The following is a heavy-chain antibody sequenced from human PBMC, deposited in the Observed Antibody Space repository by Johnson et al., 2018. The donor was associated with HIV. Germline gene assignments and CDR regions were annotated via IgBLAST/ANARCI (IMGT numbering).Heavy chain of an antibody. CDR3: ARKRGTGNNGAAFDI. D-gene: IGHD3/OR15-3a*01. CDR1: GFTFDDYG. J-gene: IGHJ3*02. Sequence: EKLVESGGGVVRPGGSLRLSCGASGFTFDDYGMNWVRQAPGKGLEWVSGLNWNGGSRGYADSVRGRFTISRDNGKKSLFLQMNSLRAEDSAFYYCARKRGTGNNGAAFDIWGQGTMVTVSS. V-gene: IGHV3-20*04. CDR2: LNWNGGSR.